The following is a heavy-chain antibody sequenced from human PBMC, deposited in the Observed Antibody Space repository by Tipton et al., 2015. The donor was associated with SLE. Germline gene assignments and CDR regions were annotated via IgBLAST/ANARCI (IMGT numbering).Heavy chain of an antibody. D-gene: IGHD3-10*01. Sequence: SLRLSCAASGFTFDDYAMHWVRQAPGKGLEWVSGISWNSGNIDYADSVEGRFTISRDNAKNSLYLQMNSLRAEDTALYYCAKDPTMVQGVIMGGEFDYWGQGTLVTVSS. CDR3: AKDPTMVQGVIMGGEFDY. V-gene: IGHV3-9*01. CDR2: ISWNSGNI. J-gene: IGHJ4*02. CDR1: GFTFDDYA.